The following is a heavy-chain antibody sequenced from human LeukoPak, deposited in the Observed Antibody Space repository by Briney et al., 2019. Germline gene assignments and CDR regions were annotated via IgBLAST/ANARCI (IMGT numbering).Heavy chain of an antibody. V-gene: IGHV6-1*01. Sequence: SQTLSLTCAISGDSVSSNSAAWNWIRQSPSRGLEWLGRTYYRSRWYNDYAVSVKSRITITRDTSKNQFSLQLNSVTPEDTAVYYCARAGDRIVGAPGDWFDPWGQGTLVIVSS. CDR2: TYYRSRWYN. CDR1: GDSVSSNSAA. CDR3: ARAGDRIVGAPGDWFDP. J-gene: IGHJ5*02. D-gene: IGHD1-26*01.